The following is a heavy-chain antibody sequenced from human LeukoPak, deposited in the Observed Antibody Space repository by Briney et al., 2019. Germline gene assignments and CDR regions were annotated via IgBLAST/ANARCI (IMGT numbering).Heavy chain of an antibody. Sequence: NPSETLSLTCTVSGGSISSSSYYWGWIRQPPGKGLEWIGSIYYSGSTYYNPSLKSRATISVDTSKNQISLKVSSVTAADSALYFCARQRTSGSASNLRVAQIDSWGQGTLVTVSS. CDR1: GGSISSSSYY. CDR2: IYYSGST. CDR3: ARQRTSGSASNLRVAQIDS. V-gene: IGHV4-39*01. D-gene: IGHD3-3*01. J-gene: IGHJ4*02.